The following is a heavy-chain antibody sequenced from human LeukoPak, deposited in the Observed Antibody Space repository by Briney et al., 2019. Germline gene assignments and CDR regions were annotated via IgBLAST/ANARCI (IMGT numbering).Heavy chain of an antibody. CDR1: GVTFSSYA. D-gene: IGHD3-22*01. V-gene: IGHV3-23*01. CDR3: AKIYDSSGYYYGSSPFDY. CDR2: ISGSGGST. Sequence: GGSLRLSCAASGVTFSSYAMSWVCQAPGKGLEWVSAISGSGGSTYYADSVKGRFTISRDNSKNTLYLQMNSLRAEDTAVYYCAKIYDSSGYYYGSSPFDYWCQGTLVTVSS. J-gene: IGHJ4*02.